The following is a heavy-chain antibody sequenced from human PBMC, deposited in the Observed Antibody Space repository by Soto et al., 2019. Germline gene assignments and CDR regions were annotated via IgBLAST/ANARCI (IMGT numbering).Heavy chain of an antibody. CDR1: GFTFSSYG. CDR3: AKGGAPSAAGNGLFDY. CDR2: ISYDGSNK. J-gene: IGHJ4*02. Sequence: GGSLRLSCAASGFTFSSYGMHWVRQAPGKGLEWVAVISYDGSNKYYADSVKGRFTISRDNSKNTLYLQMNSLRAEDTAVYYCAKGGAPSAAGNGLFDYWGQGTLVTVSS. D-gene: IGHD6-13*01. V-gene: IGHV3-30*18.